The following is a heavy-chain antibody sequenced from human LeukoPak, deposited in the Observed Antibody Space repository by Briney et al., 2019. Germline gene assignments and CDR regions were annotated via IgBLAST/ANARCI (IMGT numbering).Heavy chain of an antibody. V-gene: IGHV3-7*03. CDR1: GFTFTSFA. Sequence: GGSLRLSCAASGFTFTSFAMSWVRQAPGKGLEWVANIKQDGSEKYYVDSVKGRFTISRDNAKNSLYLQMNSLRAEDTAVYYCARDLDPFDLWGRGTLVTVSS. CDR2: IKQDGSEK. J-gene: IGHJ2*01. CDR3: ARDLDPFDL.